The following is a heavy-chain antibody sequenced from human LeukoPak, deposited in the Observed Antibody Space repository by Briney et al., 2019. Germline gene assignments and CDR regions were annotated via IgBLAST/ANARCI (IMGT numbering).Heavy chain of an antibody. J-gene: IGHJ4*02. V-gene: IGHV3-53*01. Sequence: PGGSLRLSCAASGFSVSSNYISRVRQAPGKGLEWVSVIYSDGSTKYADSVKARFTISRDNSRNTVYLQMKSLRVEDTAVYYCARATLENWGQGTLVTVSS. CDR2: IYSDGST. CDR1: GFSVSSNY. CDR3: ARATLEN.